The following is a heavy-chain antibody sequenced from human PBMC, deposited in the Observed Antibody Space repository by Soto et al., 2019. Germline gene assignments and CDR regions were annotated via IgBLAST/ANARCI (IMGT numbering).Heavy chain of an antibody. Sequence: ASVKVSSKASGYTFTDYYMHWVRQAPGQGLEWMGWINPNSGGTNYEQKFQGWLTMTRDTSISTAYMELSRLRSDDTAVYYCARGHGRGDWAFVIWAQGTMVTVSS. CDR1: GYTFTDYY. J-gene: IGHJ3*02. D-gene: IGHD2-15*01. CDR3: ARGHGRGDWAFVI. V-gene: IGHV1-2*04. CDR2: INPNSGGT.